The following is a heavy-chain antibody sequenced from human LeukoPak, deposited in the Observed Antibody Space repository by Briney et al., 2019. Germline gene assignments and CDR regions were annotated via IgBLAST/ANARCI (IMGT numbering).Heavy chain of an antibody. Sequence: GRSLRLSCAASGFTFSSYAMHWVRQAPGKGLEWVSTISYEVSNTYYADSVKGRFTISRDDAKNLLYLDMNSLRAEDTAVYYCARGHTAVTRHFDFWGQGTLVTVSS. CDR3: ARGHTAVTRHFDF. CDR1: GFTFSSYA. CDR2: ISYEVSNT. D-gene: IGHD4-17*01. J-gene: IGHJ4*02. V-gene: IGHV3-30*03.